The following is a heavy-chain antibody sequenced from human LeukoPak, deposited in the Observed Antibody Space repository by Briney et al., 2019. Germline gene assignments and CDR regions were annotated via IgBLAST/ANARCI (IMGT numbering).Heavy chain of an antibody. CDR3: ARGHRIAARHFDY. V-gene: IGHV1-2*02. CDR2: INPNSGGT. J-gene: IGHJ4*02. D-gene: IGHD6-6*01. CDR1: GYTFTGYY. Sequence: GASVKVSCKASGYTFTGYYMHWVRQAPGQGLEWMGWINPNSGGTNYAQKFQGRVTMTRDTSISTACMELSRLRSDDTAVYYCARGHRIAARHFDYWGQGTLVTVSS.